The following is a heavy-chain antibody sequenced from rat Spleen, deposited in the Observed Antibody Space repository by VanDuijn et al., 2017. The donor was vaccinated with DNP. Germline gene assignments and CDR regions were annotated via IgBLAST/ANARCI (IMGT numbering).Heavy chain of an antibody. CDR3: ARWTRYFDY. CDR2: ISSSGST. CDR1: GYSITSTY. V-gene: IGHV3-1*01. D-gene: IGHD1-7*01. J-gene: IGHJ2*01. Sequence: EVQLQESGPGLVKPSQSLSLTCSVTGYSITSTYWGWIRKFPGNKMEWIGHISSSGSTSYNPSLKSRISITRDTSKNHFFLHLNSVTTEDTATYYCARWTRYFDYWGQGVMVTVSS.